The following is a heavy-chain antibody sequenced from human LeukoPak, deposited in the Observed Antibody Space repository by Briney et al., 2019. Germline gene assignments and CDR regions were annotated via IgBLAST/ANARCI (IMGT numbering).Heavy chain of an antibody. J-gene: IGHJ6*02. Sequence: SVKVSCKASGGTFSSYAISWVRQAPGQGLEWMGGIIPIFGTANYAQKFQGRVTITADESTSTAYMELSSLRSEDTAVHYCARYPVVVITNGMDVWGQGTTVTVSS. V-gene: IGHV1-69*13. D-gene: IGHD3-22*01. CDR1: GGTFSSYA. CDR2: IIPIFGTA. CDR3: ARYPVVVITNGMDV.